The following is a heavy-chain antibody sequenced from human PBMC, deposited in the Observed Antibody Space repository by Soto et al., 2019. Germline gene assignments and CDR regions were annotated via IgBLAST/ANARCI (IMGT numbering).Heavy chain of an antibody. D-gene: IGHD6-19*01. CDR1: GFTFSSYA. J-gene: IGHJ4*02. Sequence: GGSLRLSCAASGFTFSSYAMSWVRQAPGKGLEWVSAISGGGVGTYYADSLKGRFTISRDNSKNTLYLQMNSLRAEDTAVYYCAKDYSSGWYYFDYWGQGTLVTVS. CDR3: AKDYSSGWYYFDY. CDR2: ISGGGVGT. V-gene: IGHV3-23*01.